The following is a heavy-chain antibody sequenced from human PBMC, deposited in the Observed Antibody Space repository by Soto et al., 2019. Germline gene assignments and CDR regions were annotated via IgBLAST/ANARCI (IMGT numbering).Heavy chain of an antibody. CDR2: INHSGST. V-gene: IGHV4-34*01. CDR1: GGSFSRYY. J-gene: IGHJ4*02. CDR3: ASRGQPQDSSGPLFDY. D-gene: IGHD3-22*01. Sequence: SQTLSLTCAVYGGSFSRYYWSWIRQPPGKGLEWIGEINHSGSTNYNPSLQSRVTISVDTSKNQFSLTLSSVTAADTAVYYCASRGQPQDSSGPLFDYWGQGTRVTVS.